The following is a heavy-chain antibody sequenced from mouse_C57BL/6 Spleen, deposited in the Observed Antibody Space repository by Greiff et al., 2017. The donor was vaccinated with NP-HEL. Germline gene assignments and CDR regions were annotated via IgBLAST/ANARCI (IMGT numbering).Heavy chain of an antibody. CDR1: GYTFTSYW. V-gene: IGHV1-64*01. D-gene: IGHD1-1*01. CDR3: AREGGSNYFDY. CDR2: IHPNSGST. Sequence: QVQLQQPGAELVKPGASVKLSCKASGYTFTSYWMHWMKQRPGQGLEWIGMIHPNSGSTNYNEKFKSKATLTVDKSSSTAYMQLSSLTSEDSAVYYCAREGGSNYFDYWGQGTTLTVSS. J-gene: IGHJ2*01.